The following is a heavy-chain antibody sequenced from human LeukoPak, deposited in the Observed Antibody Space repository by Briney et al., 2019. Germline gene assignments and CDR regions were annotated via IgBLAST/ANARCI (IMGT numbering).Heavy chain of an antibody. Sequence: ASVKVSCKASGYTFTSYDINWVRQATGQGLEWMGWMNPNSGNTGYAQKFQGRVTMTRNTSISTAYMELSRLRSEDTAVYYCARGEVYYDSSGLYAFDIWGQGTMVTVSS. V-gene: IGHV1-8*01. CDR2: MNPNSGNT. CDR3: ARGEVYYDSSGLYAFDI. D-gene: IGHD3-22*01. J-gene: IGHJ3*02. CDR1: GYTFTSYD.